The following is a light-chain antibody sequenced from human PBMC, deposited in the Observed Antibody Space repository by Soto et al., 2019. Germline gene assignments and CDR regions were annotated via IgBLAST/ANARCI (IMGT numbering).Light chain of an antibody. CDR3: QKYNSAPHT. CDR2: DAS. CDR1: QSVSSSY. V-gene: IGKV3-20*01. J-gene: IGKJ2*01. Sequence: EIVLTQSPGTLSLSPGERATLSCRASQSVSSSYLAWYQHKHGQAPRLLIYDASRRATGIPDRFSGSGSGTDFTLTISRLEPEDFAVYYCQKYNSAPHTFGQGTKLEIK.